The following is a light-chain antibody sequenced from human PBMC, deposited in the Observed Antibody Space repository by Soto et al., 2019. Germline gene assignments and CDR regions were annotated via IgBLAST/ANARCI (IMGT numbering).Light chain of an antibody. V-gene: IGKV1-39*01. CDR2: AAS. J-gene: IGKJ1*01. CDR1: QSISSW. CDR3: QQSHSTPRT. Sequence: DIQMTQSPSTLSGSVGDRVTITCLASQSISSWLAWYQQKPGKAPKLLIYAASTLQSGVPSRFSGSGSGTDFTLTISSLQPEDFATYYCQQSHSTPRTLGQGTKVDIK.